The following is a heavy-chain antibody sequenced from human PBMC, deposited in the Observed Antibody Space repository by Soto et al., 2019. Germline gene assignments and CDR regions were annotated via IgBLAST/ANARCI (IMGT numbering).Heavy chain of an antibody. V-gene: IGHV4-30-4*01. CDR3: ARGVDFEGFSPYGMDV. CDR2: IYYSGTT. Sequence: SETLSLTCTVSGGSINTGDYYWTWIRQPRGKGLEWIGYIYYSGTTYYNPSLKSRVSLSLDTSKNHFSLRLTSVTAADTAVYYCARGVDFEGFSPYGMDVWGQGTPVTAP. J-gene: IGHJ6*02. CDR1: GGSINTGDYY. D-gene: IGHD3-3*01.